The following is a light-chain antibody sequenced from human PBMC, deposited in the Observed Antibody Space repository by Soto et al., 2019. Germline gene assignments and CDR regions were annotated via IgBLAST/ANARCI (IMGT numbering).Light chain of an antibody. CDR2: AAS. Sequence: FTQSPRAVSLSPGEEVNLYCRASQSFTVNSLAWYQQKPGQAPRLLIYAASTRAAAVPDRFTGSGSGTDFALTISRLEPEDFGVYYCQQYGDSPHTLGPGTKADIK. J-gene: IGKJ3*01. CDR1: QSFTVNS. CDR3: QQYGDSPHT. V-gene: IGKV3-20*01.